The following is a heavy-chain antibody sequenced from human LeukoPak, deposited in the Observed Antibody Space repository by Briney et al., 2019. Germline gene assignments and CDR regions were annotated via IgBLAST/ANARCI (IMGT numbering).Heavy chain of an antibody. CDR1: GGSISSSSYY. D-gene: IGHD7-27*01. CDR2: IYYSGST. J-gene: IGHJ4*02. V-gene: IGHV4-39*02. CDR3: ARERNWGFDY. Sequence: SETLSLTCTVSGGSISSSSYYWGWIRQPPGKGLEWIGSIYYSGSTYYNPSLKSRVTISVDTSKNQFSLKLSSVTAADTAVYYCARERNWGFDYWGLGTLVTVSS.